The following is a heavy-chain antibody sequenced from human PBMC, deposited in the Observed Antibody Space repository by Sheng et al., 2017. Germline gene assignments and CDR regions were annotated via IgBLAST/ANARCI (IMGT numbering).Heavy chain of an antibody. Sequence: QVQLQESGPGLVKPLEALSLTCTVSGYSISSGYYWGWIRQPPGKGLEWIATIHHSGTTFYNPSLKSRITVSVDTSKNQFSLKLSSVTAADTAVYFCARPIAAGDFYDAFDIWGQGDNGHRLF. V-gene: IGHV4-38-2*02. CDR3: ARPIAAGDFYDAFDI. D-gene: IGHD6-13*01. CDR1: GYSISSGYY. J-gene: IGHJ3*02. CDR2: IHHSGTT.